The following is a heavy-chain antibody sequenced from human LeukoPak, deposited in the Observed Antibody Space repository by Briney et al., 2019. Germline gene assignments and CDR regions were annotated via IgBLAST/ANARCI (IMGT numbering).Heavy chain of an antibody. D-gene: IGHD6-6*01. Sequence: ASVKVSCKASGYSFTTYGISWVRQAPGQGLEWMGWIHPYNGNTNYAQMLQGGVTMTTDTSTSTAYMELRSLRSGDTAVYYCARDREAARPGWFDPWGQGTLVTVSS. J-gene: IGHJ5*02. V-gene: IGHV1-18*01. CDR1: GYSFTTYG. CDR3: ARDREAARPGWFDP. CDR2: IHPYNGNT.